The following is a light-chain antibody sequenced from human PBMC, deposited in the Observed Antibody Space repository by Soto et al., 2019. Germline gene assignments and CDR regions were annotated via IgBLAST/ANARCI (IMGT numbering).Light chain of an antibody. J-gene: IGLJ2*01. CDR2: EVS. V-gene: IGLV2-14*03. CDR1: SSDVGGYNY. Sequence: QSALTQPASVSGSPGQSISISCTGSSSDVGGYNYVSWYQQHPGKAPKLMIYEVSNRPSGVSYRVSGSRSGNTASLTISGLQAEDEADYYCGSYTSSSTHVIFGGGTKLTVL. CDR3: GSYTSSSTHVI.